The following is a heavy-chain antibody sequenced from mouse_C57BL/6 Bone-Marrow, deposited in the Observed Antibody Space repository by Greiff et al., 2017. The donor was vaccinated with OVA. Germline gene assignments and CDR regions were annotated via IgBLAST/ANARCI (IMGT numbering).Heavy chain of an antibody. CDR3: ARHRYVYDGAY. V-gene: IGHV5-6*01. J-gene: IGHJ3*01. CDR2: ISSGGSYT. CDR1: GFTFSSYG. Sequence: EVKLVESGGDLVKPGGSLKLSCAASGFTFSSYGMSWVRQTPDKRLEWVATISSGGSYTYYPDSVKGRFTISRDNAKNTLYLQMSSLKSEDTAMYYCARHRYVYDGAYWGQGTLVTVSA. D-gene: IGHD2-2*01.